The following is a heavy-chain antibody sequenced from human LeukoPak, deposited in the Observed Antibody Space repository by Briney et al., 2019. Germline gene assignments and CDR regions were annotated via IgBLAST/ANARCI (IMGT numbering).Heavy chain of an antibody. Sequence: ASVKVSCKASGYTFSTFYIHWMRQDPGQGLEWMGLINPSGGSTTYAQKFQGRVTMTRDTSTSTVYMELRSLRSDDAALYYCARGPPYCDYSIVFDFWGQGTLVTVSS. CDR3: ARGPPYCDYSIVFDF. CDR2: INPSGGST. V-gene: IGHV1-46*01. J-gene: IGHJ4*02. CDR1: GYTFSTFY. D-gene: IGHD4-17*01.